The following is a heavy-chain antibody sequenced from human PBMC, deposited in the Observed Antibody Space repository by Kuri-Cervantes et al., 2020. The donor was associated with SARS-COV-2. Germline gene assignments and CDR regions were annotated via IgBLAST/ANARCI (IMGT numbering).Heavy chain of an antibody. CDR3: ARGMELYIPRAFDI. V-gene: IGHV4-34*01. D-gene: IGHD1-7*01. Sequence: SETLSLTCTVSGGSTSSYYWSWIRQPPGKGLEWIGEINHSGSTNYNPSLKSRVTISVDTSKNQFSLKLSSVTAADTAVYYCARGMELYIPRAFDIWGQGTMVTVSS. J-gene: IGHJ3*02. CDR2: INHSGST. CDR1: GGSTSSYY.